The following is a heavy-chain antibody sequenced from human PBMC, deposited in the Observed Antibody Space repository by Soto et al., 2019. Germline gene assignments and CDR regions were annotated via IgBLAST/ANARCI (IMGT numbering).Heavy chain of an antibody. CDR1: GYDISRHA. V-gene: IGHV1-3*01. Sequence: ASVKVSCKTSGYDISRHAIQWVRQAPAQSLEWRGWINAGNGNTKYSQMFHGRVTFTRDTSASTAYMELSGLRSEDTGVFYCVRDKPEHYDVSGNSHVGDFFDIWGQGTMVTVSS. D-gene: IGHD3-22*01. CDR2: INAGNGNT. J-gene: IGHJ3*02. CDR3: VRDKPEHYDVSGNSHVGDFFDI.